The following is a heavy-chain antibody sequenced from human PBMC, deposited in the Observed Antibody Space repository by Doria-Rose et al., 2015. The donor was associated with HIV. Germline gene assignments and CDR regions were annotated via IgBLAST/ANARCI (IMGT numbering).Heavy chain of an antibody. CDR2: NFSDDER. CDR3: ARIKSSRWYHKYYFDF. CDR1: GVSLSSPGMG. V-gene: IGHV2-26*01. Sequence: QVQVVQSGPVLVKPAETLTLTCTVSGVSLSSPGMGVSWIRQPPGKALEWLANNFSDDERSCKTYLKIRLTISRGTSKSQVVLTMTDMDPVDTATYYCARIKSSRWYHKYYFDFWGQGTLVIVSA. D-gene: IGHD6-13*01. J-gene: IGHJ4*02.